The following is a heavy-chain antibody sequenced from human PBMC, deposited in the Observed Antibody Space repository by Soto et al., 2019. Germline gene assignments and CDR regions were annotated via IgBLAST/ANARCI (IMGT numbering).Heavy chain of an antibody. CDR1: GGSISPYY. Sequence: SETLSLTRNVSGGSISPYYWSWIRQPPGKGMEWIGHISYTGNPNYNPSLKSRVAMSVDTSKNQFSLRLSYVTAADTAVYYCSRINYENDWTSDHWGQGTLVTVSS. J-gene: IGHJ4*02. V-gene: IGHV4-59*01. D-gene: IGHD3-22*01. CDR2: ISYTGNP. CDR3: SRINYENDWTSDH.